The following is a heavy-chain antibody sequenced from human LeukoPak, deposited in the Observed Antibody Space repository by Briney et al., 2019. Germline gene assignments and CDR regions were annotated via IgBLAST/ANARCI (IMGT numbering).Heavy chain of an antibody. Sequence: ASVKVSCKASGYTFTSYGISWVRQAPGKGLEWVGSFDPKDGETIYAQRFQGRVTMTEDTSTDTAYMELSSLRSEDTAVYYCATGGGRWSDYYYYMDVWGKGTTVTVSS. CDR2: FDPKDGET. V-gene: IGHV1-24*01. CDR3: ATGGGRWSDYYYYMDV. CDR1: GYTFTSYG. D-gene: IGHD3-10*01. J-gene: IGHJ6*03.